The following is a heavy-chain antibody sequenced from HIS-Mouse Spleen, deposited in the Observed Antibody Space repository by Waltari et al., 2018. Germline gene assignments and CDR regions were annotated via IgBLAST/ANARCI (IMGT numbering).Heavy chain of an antibody. J-gene: IGHJ2*01. CDR3: AREIPYSSSWYDWYFDL. D-gene: IGHD6-13*01. CDR2: IYYSGST. V-gene: IGHV4-39*07. CDR1: GAPISSSSSS. Sequence: QLQLQESGPGLVKPSETLSLTCTVSGAPISSSSSSWGWIRQPPGKGLEWIGSIYYSGSTYYNPSLKSRVTISVDTSKNQFSLKLSSVTAADTAVYYCAREIPYSSSWYDWYFDLWGRGTLVTVSS.